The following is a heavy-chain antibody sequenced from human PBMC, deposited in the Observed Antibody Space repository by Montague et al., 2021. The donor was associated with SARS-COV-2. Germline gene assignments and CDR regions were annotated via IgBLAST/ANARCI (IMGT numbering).Heavy chain of an antibody. CDR2: IYYSGST. V-gene: IGHV4-59*08. CDR1: GSPISSYY. J-gene: IGHJ6*02. D-gene: IGHD3-10*01. Sequence: SETLSLTCTVSGSPISSYYWSWIRQPPGKGLEWIGHIYYSGSTNYNPSLKSRVTISVDTSKNQFSLKLSSVTAADTAVYYCARAGSGSYPFYYYYGMDVWGRGTTVTVSS. CDR3: ARAGSGSYPFYYYYGMDV.